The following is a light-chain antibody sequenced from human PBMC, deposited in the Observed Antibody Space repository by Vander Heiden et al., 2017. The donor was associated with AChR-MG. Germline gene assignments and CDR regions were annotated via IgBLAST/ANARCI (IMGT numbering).Light chain of an antibody. J-gene: IGLJ2*01. CDR2: RDN. V-gene: IGLV1-47*01. CDR3: AAWDDSLSGHVV. CDR1: TSNIGRKS. Sequence: QSVLTQPPSASGTSGQKVPISCSASTSNIGRKSVYCYQQFPGTAPTLLIYRDNQRPSWVPDRFSGSKSGTSASLAISGLRSEDEADYYCAAWDDSLSGHVVFGGGTRLTVL.